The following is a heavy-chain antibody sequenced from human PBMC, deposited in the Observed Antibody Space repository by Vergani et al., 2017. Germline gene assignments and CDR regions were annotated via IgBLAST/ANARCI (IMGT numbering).Heavy chain of an antibody. D-gene: IGHD3-10*01. CDR2: IRDDGSNK. CDR1: GFTFCSYC. Sequence: QVQLVESGGGVVQPGGSLRLSCAVSGFTFCSYCMHWVCQAPGKGLEWVAFIRDDGSNKYYADSVKGRFTISRDNSKNTLYLQMNSLRAEDTAVYYCAKDSGLGPYGLNWFDPWGQGTLVTVSS. V-gene: IGHV3-30*02. CDR3: AKDSGLGPYGLNWFDP. J-gene: IGHJ5*02.